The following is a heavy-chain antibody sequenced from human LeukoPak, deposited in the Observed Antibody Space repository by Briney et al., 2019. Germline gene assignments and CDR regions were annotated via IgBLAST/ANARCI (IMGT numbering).Heavy chain of an antibody. CDR3: ARECPIPYYMDV. CDR2: INHSGST. J-gene: IGHJ6*03. V-gene: IGHV4-34*01. Sequence: PSETLSLTCAVYGGSFSGYYWSWIRQPPGKGLEWIGEINHSGSTNHNPSLKSRVTISVDTSKNQFSLKLSSVTAADTAVYYCARECPIPYYMDVWGKGTTVTVSS. CDR1: GGSFSGYY.